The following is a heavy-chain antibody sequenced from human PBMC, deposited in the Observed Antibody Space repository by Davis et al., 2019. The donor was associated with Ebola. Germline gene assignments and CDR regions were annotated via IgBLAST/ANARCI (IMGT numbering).Heavy chain of an antibody. CDR1: ELIVSDNY. V-gene: IGHV3-23*01. CDR3: AKYLFPHRWLDP. Sequence: GESLKISCAASELIVSDNYMSWVRQAPGKGLEWVSVILVSGGSTFYADSVKGRFTISRDNSKSTLYLQMNSLRVEDTAVYYCAKYLFPHRWLDPWGQGTLVTVSS. CDR2: ILVSGGST. D-gene: IGHD3-10*02. J-gene: IGHJ5*02.